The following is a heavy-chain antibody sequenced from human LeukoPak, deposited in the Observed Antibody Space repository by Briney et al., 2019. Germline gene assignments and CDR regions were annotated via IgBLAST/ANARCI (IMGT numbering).Heavy chain of an antibody. CDR1: GFTFSTYD. D-gene: IGHD1-26*01. V-gene: IGHV3-13*04. J-gene: IGHJ4*02. Sequence: PGGSLRLSCAASGFTFSTYDMHWVCQATGKGLEWVSAISTTDDTYYPGSVKGRFTISRENAKSSLYLQMNSLRAEDTAVYYCARGRSGSYFDSWGRGTLVAVSS. CDR3: ARGRSGSYFDS. CDR2: ISTTDDT.